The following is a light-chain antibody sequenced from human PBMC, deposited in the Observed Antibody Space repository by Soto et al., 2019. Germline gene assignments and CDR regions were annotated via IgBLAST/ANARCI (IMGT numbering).Light chain of an antibody. V-gene: IGKV1-33*01. CDR1: QNINNY. J-gene: IGKJ5*01. Sequence: DIQMTQSPSSLSASVGDRVTITCQASQNINNYLNWYQQKPGRAPKLLIYDASNVEAGVPSRFRGSGSGTDFPSTSSRLQPEDIATYYCQQYETPPTFGQGTRLEI. CDR3: QQYETPPT. CDR2: DAS.